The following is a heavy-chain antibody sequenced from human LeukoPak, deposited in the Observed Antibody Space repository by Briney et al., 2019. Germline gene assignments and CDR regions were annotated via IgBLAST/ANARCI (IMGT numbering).Heavy chain of an antibody. Sequence: GGSLRLSCAASGFTFSSYAMSWVRQAPGKGLEWVSAISGSGGSTYYADSVKGRFTISRDNSKNTLYLQMNSLRAEDTAVYYCAKEGPAMGDYHYYGMDVWGQGTTVTVSS. J-gene: IGHJ6*02. V-gene: IGHV3-23*01. D-gene: IGHD5-18*01. CDR3: AKEGPAMGDYHYYGMDV. CDR1: GFTFSSYA. CDR2: ISGSGGST.